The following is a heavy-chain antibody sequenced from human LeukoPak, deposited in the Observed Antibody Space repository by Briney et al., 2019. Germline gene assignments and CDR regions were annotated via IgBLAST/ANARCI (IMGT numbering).Heavy chain of an antibody. J-gene: IGHJ6*03. Sequence: ASVKVPCKASGYTFTSYYMHWVRQAPGQGLEWMGIINPSGGSTSYAQKFQGRVTMTRDMSTSTVYMELSSLRSEDTAVYYCARGDLSSSWYEYYYYMDVWGKGTTATVSS. CDR2: INPSGGST. CDR1: GYTFTSYY. CDR3: ARGDLSSSWYEYYYYMDV. V-gene: IGHV1-46*01. D-gene: IGHD6-13*01.